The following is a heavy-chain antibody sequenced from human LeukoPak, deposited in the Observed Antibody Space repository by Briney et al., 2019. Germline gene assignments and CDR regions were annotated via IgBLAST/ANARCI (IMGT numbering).Heavy chain of an antibody. Sequence: SETLSLTCAVSGGSISSSNWWSWVRQPPGKGLEWIGEIYHSGSTNYNPSLKSRVTISVDKSKNQFSLKLSSVTAADTAVYYCASSGYSSSWYNYWGQGTLVTVSS. J-gene: IGHJ4*02. D-gene: IGHD6-13*01. CDR2: IYHSGST. CDR3: ASSGYSSSWYNY. V-gene: IGHV4-4*02. CDR1: GGSISSSNW.